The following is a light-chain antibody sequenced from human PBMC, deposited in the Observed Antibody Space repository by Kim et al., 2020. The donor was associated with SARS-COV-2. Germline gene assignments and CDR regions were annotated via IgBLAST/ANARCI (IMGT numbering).Light chain of an antibody. V-gene: IGKV1-39*01. J-gene: IGKJ2*01. Sequence: DIQMTHSPSSLSASVGDRVTLTCRASQNISDYVNWYQQKPGKAPNLLIYAASNLQSGVPSRFSGSGSGTAFALTINSLQPEDFATYFCQQSFSFPYTFGQGTKLEI. CDR3: QQSFSFPYT. CDR2: AAS. CDR1: QNISDY.